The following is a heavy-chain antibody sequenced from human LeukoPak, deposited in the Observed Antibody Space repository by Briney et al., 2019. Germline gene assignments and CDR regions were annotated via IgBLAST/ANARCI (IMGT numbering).Heavy chain of an antibody. J-gene: IGHJ5*02. D-gene: IGHD3-10*01. CDR1: GFTFSSYA. Sequence: GGSLRLPCAASGFTFSSYAMSWVRQAPGKGLEWVSAISSSGGSTYYADSVKGRFTISRDNSKNTLYLQMNSLRAEDTAVYYCAREGVMYYHGPEDPWGQGTLVTVSS. CDR3: AREGVMYYHGPEDP. CDR2: ISSSGGST. V-gene: IGHV3-23*01.